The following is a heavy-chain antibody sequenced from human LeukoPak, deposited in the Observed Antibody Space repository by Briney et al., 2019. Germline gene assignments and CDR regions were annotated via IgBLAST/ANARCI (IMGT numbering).Heavy chain of an antibody. D-gene: IGHD4-17*01. CDR1: GGSFSGYY. Sequence: SETLSLTCAVYGGSFSGYYWSWIRQPPGKGLEWIGYIYYSGSTNYNPSLKSRVAISVDTSKNQFSLKLSSVTAADTAVYYCASYGDLDAFDIWGQGTMVTVSS. V-gene: IGHV4-59*01. CDR2: IYYSGST. J-gene: IGHJ3*02. CDR3: ASYGDLDAFDI.